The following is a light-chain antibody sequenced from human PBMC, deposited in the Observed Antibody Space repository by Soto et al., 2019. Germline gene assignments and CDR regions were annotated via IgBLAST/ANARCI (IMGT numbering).Light chain of an antibody. CDR1: SSDVGYYDY. J-gene: IGLJ1*01. V-gene: IGLV2-8*01. CDR3: SSYAGSNNFV. CDR2: GVT. Sequence: QSALTQPPSASGFPGQSVTISCTGTSSDVGYYDYVSWYQQHPGKAPKLVIYGVTKRPSGVPDRVSDSKSGNTASLTVSGLRAEDEADYYCSSYAGSNNFVFGSGTKVTVL.